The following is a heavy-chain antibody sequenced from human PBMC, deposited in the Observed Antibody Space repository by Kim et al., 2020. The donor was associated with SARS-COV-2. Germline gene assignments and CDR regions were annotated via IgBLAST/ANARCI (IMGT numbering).Heavy chain of an antibody. J-gene: IGHJ4*02. D-gene: IGHD5-12*01. V-gene: IGHV3-30-3*01. CDR3: ARNKEMATIYFDY. Sequence: GGSLRLSCAASGFTFSSYAMHWVRQAPGKGLEWVAVISYDGSNKYYADSVKGRFTISRDNSKNTLYLQMNSLRAEDTAVYYCARNKEMATIYFDYWGQGT. CDR2: ISYDGSNK. CDR1: GFTFSSYA.